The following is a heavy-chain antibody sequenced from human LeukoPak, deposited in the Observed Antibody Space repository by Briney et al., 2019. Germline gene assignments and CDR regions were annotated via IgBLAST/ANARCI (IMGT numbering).Heavy chain of an antibody. CDR3: AKADRDIVVVPDYYMDV. V-gene: IGHV3-23*01. CDR2: ISGSGGST. D-gene: IGHD2-2*01. J-gene: IGHJ6*03. CDR1: GFTFSSYG. Sequence: GGTLRLSCAASGFTFSSYGMSWVRQAPGKGLEWVSAISGSGGSTYYADSVKGRFTISRDNSKNTLYLQMNSLRAEDTAVYYCAKADRDIVVVPDYYMDVWGKGTTVTVSS.